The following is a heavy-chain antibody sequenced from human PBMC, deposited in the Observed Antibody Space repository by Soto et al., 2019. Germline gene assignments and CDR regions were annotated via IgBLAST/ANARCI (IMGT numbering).Heavy chain of an antibody. Sequence: PGGSLRLSCAASGFTFSSYAMSWVRQAPGKGLEWVSVIYSGGSTYYADSVKGRFTISRHNSKNTLYLQMNSLRAEDTAVYYCASGSDGDYFDYSGQGTLVTVSS. CDR2: IYSGGST. J-gene: IGHJ4*02. CDR3: ASGSDGDYFDY. CDR1: GFTFSSYA. V-gene: IGHV3-53*04. D-gene: IGHD2-15*01.